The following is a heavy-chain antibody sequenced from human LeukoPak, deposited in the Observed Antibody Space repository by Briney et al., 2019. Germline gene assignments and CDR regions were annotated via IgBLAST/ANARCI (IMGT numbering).Heavy chain of an antibody. CDR1: GGSISNYY. CDR3: ARGHYYDSRYYFDY. J-gene: IGHJ4*02. Sequence: PSETLSLTCTVSGGSISNYYWSWIRQPPGKGLEWIGYISYSGSTNYNPSLRSRVTISVDTSKNQFSLKLSSVTAADTAVYYCARGHYYDSRYYFDYWGQGTLVTVSS. D-gene: IGHD3-22*01. V-gene: IGHV4-59*01. CDR2: ISYSGST.